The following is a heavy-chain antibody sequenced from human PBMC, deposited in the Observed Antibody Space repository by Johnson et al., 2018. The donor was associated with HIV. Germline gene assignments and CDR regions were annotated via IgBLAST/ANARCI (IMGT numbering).Heavy chain of an antibody. V-gene: IGHV3-30*02. CDR1: GFTFRSYG. D-gene: IGHD4/OR15-4a*01. CDR2: IRYDGSNK. J-gene: IGHJ3*02. CDR3: VARGLWTNDAFDI. Sequence: QMLLVESGGGVVQPGGSLRLSCAASGFTFRSYGMHWVRQAPGKGLAWVAFIRYDGSNKYYADSVKGRFTISRDNSKNTLYLQMNSLRTEDTAVYYCVARGLWTNDAFDIWGQGTMVTVSS.